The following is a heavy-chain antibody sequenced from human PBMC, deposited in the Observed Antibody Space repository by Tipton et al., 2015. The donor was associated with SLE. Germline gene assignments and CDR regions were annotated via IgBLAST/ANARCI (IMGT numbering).Heavy chain of an antibody. Sequence: SLRLSCAASGFTFSSYSMNWVRQAPGKGLEWVSSISSSSYIYYADSVKGRFTISRDNAKNSLYLQMNSLRAEDTAVYYCVKLTRRVGATGAFDIWGQGTMVTVSS. D-gene: IGHD1-26*01. J-gene: IGHJ3*02. V-gene: IGHV3-21*01. CDR2: ISSSSYI. CDR3: VKLTRRVGATGAFDI. CDR1: GFTFSSYS.